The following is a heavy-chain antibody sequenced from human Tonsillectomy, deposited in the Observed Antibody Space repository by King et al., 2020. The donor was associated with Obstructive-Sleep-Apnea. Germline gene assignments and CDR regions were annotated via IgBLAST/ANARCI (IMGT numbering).Heavy chain of an antibody. CDR3: ARGSGAAAVNWFDP. V-gene: IGHV4-34*01. Sequence: VQLQQWGAGLLKPSETLSLTCAVFGGSFSDYYWSWIRQPPGKGLEWSGEINQRGSTNYNPSLKSLVTISVETSKNQFPLKLNSGTAADTAVYYCARGSGAAAVNWFDPWGQGTLVTVSS. D-gene: IGHD6-13*01. J-gene: IGHJ5*02. CDR1: GGSFSDYY. CDR2: INQRGST.